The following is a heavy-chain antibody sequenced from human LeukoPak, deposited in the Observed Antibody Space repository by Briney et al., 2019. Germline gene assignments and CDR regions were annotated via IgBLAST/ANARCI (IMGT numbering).Heavy chain of an antibody. D-gene: IGHD3-9*01. CDR1: GFTFSSYE. CDR2: ISSSGSTI. Sequence: SGGSLRLSCAASGFTFSSYEMNWVRQAPGKGLEWVSYISSSGSTIYYADSVKGRFTISRDNAKNSPYLQMNSLRAEDTAVYYCARDSRGAYDILTGYWDYWGQGTLVTVSS. CDR3: ARDSRGAYDILTGYWDY. J-gene: IGHJ4*02. V-gene: IGHV3-48*03.